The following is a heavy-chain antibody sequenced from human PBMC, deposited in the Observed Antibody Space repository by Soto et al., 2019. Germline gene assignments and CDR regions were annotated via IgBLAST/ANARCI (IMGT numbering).Heavy chain of an antibody. CDR3: ARDRLYSSGYFDY. J-gene: IGHJ4*02. CDR1: GGTFSSYA. Sequence: GASVKVSCKASGGTFSSYAISWVRQAPGQGLEWMGGIIPIFGTANYAQKFQGRVTITADESTSTAYMELSSLRSEDTAVYYGARDRLYSSGYFDYWGQGTLVTVSS. CDR2: IIPIFGTA. V-gene: IGHV1-69*13. D-gene: IGHD3-22*01.